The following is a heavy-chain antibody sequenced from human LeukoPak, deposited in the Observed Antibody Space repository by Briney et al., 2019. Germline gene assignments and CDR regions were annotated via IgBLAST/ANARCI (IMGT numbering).Heavy chain of an antibody. V-gene: IGHV3-23*01. Sequence: GGSLRLSCEAPGLTFSNHGMSWVRQAPGKGLQWVSAITGDGTTTYYADSVKGRFTISRDNSKNMLYLQMSSRRAEDTAVYYCAKMNGYFEYWGQGALVPVSS. CDR3: AKMNGYFEY. CDR2: ITGDGTTT. J-gene: IGHJ4*02. D-gene: IGHD1-1*01. CDR1: GLTFSNHG.